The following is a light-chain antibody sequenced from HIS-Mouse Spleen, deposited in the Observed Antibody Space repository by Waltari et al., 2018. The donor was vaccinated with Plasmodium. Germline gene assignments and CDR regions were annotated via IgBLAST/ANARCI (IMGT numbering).Light chain of an antibody. Sequence: EIVLTQSPATLSLSPGERATLSCRASQSVSSYLAWYQQKPGQAPRLLIYDASNRATGIPDRFSGSGSGTDFTLTISSLEPEDFAVYYCQQRSNWLHTFGQGTKLEIK. V-gene: IGKV3-11*01. CDR2: DAS. CDR3: QQRSNWLHT. J-gene: IGKJ2*01. CDR1: QSVSSY.